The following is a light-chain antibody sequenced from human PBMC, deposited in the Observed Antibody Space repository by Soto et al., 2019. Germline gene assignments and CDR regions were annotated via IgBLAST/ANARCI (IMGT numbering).Light chain of an antibody. CDR2: EVS. CDR3: NSYPSSTFYV. V-gene: IGLV2-14*01. J-gene: IGLJ1*01. Sequence: QSVLTQPASVSGSPGQSVTISCTGTSSDIGGYNYVSWYQQSPGKAPKLIIFEVSHRPSGVSDRFSGSKSGDTASLTISGLHSEDEAEYYCNSYPSSTFYVFGTGTKVTVL. CDR1: SSDIGGYNY.